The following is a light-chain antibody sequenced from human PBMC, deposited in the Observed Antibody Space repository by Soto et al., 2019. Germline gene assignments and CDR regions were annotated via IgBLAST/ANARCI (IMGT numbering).Light chain of an antibody. CDR3: QQTYSAPWT. V-gene: IGKV1-39*01. J-gene: IGKJ1*01. CDR2: AAS. CDR1: QSISVY. Sequence: DIQMTQSPSSLSGSVGDRVTITCRASQSISVYLNWHQQKPGKAPNLLIYAASSFQSGVPSRFSGSGSGTDFTLTISSLQPEDFATYYCQQTYSAPWTFGQGTKVDIK.